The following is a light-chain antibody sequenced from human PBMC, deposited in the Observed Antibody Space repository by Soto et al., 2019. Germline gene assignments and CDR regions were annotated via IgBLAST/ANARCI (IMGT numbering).Light chain of an antibody. V-gene: IGKV3-15*01. CDR2: GAS. CDR3: QHYYNWPRT. J-gene: IGKJ1*01. Sequence: IVLTQSPGTLSLSPGERATLSCRASQSVSSRLAWYQHKPGQAPRLLIYGASTRATGVPARFSGSGSGTEFTLSISSLQSQDFAIYYCQHYYNWPRTFGQGTKV. CDR1: QSVSSR.